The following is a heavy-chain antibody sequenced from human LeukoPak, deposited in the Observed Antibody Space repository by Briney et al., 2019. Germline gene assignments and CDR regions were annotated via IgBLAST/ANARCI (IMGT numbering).Heavy chain of an antibody. Sequence: SETLSLTCTVSGGSISAFSWTWVRQPPGKGLEWIGSVQSTSNNCNPAFKSRVAISVDTAKNQFFLRLNSVTSADTAVYYCARDTTVASGMQFWGHGSLVTVSS. J-gene: IGHJ4*01. CDR3: ARDTTVASGMQF. CDR1: GGSISAFS. V-gene: IGHV4-59*01. D-gene: IGHD6-19*01. CDR2: VQSTSN.